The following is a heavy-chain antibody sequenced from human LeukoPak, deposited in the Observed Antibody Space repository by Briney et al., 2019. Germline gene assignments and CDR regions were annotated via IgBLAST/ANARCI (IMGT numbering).Heavy chain of an antibody. D-gene: IGHD6-13*01. Sequence: SETLSLTCTVSGCSISNYYWIWLRQPAGNGLEWIGRIYSRGSTNYKPYLKSRVTMSVDTSKNQFSLKLSSVTAADTAVYYCARGSSSWTSPPDYWGQGTLVTVSS. V-gene: IGHV4-4*07. CDR3: ARGSSSWTSPPDY. CDR1: GCSISNYY. CDR2: IYSRGST. J-gene: IGHJ4*02.